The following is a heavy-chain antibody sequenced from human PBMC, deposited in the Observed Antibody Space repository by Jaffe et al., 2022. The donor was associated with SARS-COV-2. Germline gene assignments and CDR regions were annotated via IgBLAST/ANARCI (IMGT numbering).Heavy chain of an antibody. D-gene: IGHD3-16*01. CDR3: ALITSYSFKK. J-gene: IGHJ4*02. CDR1: GFTFGSYW. Sequence: EVDLVESGGGLVQPGGSLRLSCAASGFTFGSYWMTWVRQAPGRGLEWVANIKADGSEKYYVDSVKGRFTISRDNAKNSLYLQMNSLRVEDTAVYYCALITSYSFKKWGQGTLVSVSS. CDR2: IKADGSEK. V-gene: IGHV3-7*03.